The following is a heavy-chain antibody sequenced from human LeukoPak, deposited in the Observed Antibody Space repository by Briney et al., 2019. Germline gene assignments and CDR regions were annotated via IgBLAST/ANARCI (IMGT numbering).Heavy chain of an antibody. D-gene: IGHD1-1*01. CDR1: GGSISTYY. J-gene: IGHJ5*02. V-gene: IGHV4-59*01. Sequence: SPSETLSLTCTVSGGSISTYYWNWIRQPPGKGLEWIGYIYYSGSTNYNPSLKSRVTISVDTSKNQFSLKLSSVTAAGTAVYYCARFYTTGMAWFDPWGQGTLVTVSS. CDR2: IYYSGST. CDR3: ARFYTTGMAWFDP.